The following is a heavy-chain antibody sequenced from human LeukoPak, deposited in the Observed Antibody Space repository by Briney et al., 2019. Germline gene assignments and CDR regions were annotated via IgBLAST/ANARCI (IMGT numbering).Heavy chain of an antibody. V-gene: IGHV4-39*07. CDR2: IYYSGST. CDR1: GGSISSGSYY. Sequence: SETLSLTCTVSGGSISSGSYYWGWIRQPPGKGLEWIGNIYYSGSTYYNPSLKSRVTISVDTSKNQFSLQLSSVTAADTAVFYCARVRFCTGGSCYSGGYYGMDVWGQGTTVTVSS. D-gene: IGHD2-15*01. J-gene: IGHJ6*02. CDR3: ARVRFCTGGSCYSGGYYGMDV.